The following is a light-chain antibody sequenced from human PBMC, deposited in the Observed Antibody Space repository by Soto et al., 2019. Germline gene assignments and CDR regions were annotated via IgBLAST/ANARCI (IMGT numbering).Light chain of an antibody. V-gene: IGLV1-51*01. CDR2: DND. CDR3: ATWDRSLSVGV. CDR1: SSNIGNNY. J-gene: IGLJ2*01. Sequence: QSVLTQPPSVSAAPGQTVTISCSGRSSNIGNNYVFWYQQLPGTAPKLLIYDNDKRPSGIPDRFSGSKSGTSATLGITGLQTGDETDYYCATWDRSLSVGVFGGGTQLTVL.